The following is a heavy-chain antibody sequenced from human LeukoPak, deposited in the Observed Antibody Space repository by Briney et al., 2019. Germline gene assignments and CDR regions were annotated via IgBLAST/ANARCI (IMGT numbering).Heavy chain of an antibody. J-gene: IGHJ4*02. V-gene: IGHV3-66*01. D-gene: IGHD1-26*01. CDR2: IYSGGST. CDR1: GFTVSSNY. Sequence: GGSLRLSCAASGFTVSSNYMSWVRQAPGKGLEWVSVIYSGGSTYYADSVKGRFTISRDNSKNTLYLQMNSLRAEDTAVYYCARGRELLAPEDYWGQGTLVTVSS. CDR3: ARGRELLAPEDY.